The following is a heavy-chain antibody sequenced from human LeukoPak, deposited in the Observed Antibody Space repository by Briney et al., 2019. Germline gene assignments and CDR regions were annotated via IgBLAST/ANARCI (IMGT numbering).Heavy chain of an antibody. V-gene: IGHV4-59*01. J-gene: IGHJ3*02. Sequence: SETLSLTCTVSGGSISSYYWSWVRQPPGKGLVWIGYIYYSGSNNYNPSLKSRVTISVDTSNNQFSLKLSSGTAADTAVHYCARDQAVVDAFDIWGQGTVVTVSS. CDR3: ARDQAVVDAFDI. D-gene: IGHD6-19*01. CDR2: IYYSGSN. CDR1: GGSISSYY.